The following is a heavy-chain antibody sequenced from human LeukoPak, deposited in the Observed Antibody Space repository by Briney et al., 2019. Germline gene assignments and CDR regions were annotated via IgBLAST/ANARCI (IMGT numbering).Heavy chain of an antibody. CDR2: ISGCNGNP. CDR1: GYTFTNYG. D-gene: IGHD6-19*01. V-gene: IGHV1-18*01. J-gene: IGHJ4*02. Sequence: ASVKVSCKTSGYTFTNYGICWVRQAPGQGLEWMGWISGCNGNPRYAQKVQGRVTMTTDTSTNTAYMEVNSLRSDDTAIYYCARDPSLAVAGIRLFDYWGQGTLVIVSS. CDR3: ARDPSLAVAGIRLFDY.